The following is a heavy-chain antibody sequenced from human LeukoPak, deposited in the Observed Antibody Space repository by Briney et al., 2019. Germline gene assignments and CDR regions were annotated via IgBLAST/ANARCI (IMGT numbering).Heavy chain of an antibody. V-gene: IGHV4-59*08. Sequence: LVKPSETLSLTCTVSGGSISSYYWSWIRQPPGKELEWIGYIYYSGSTNYNPSLKSRVTISVDTSKNQFSLKLSSVTAADTAVYYCARSTKVVITHWGQGTLVTVSS. CDR1: GGSISSYY. CDR3: ARSTKVVITH. J-gene: IGHJ4*02. CDR2: IYYSGST. D-gene: IGHD3-22*01.